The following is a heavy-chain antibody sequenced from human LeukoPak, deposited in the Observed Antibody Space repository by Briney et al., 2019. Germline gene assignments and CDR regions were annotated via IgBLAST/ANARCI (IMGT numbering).Heavy chain of an antibody. CDR2: INHSGST. CDR3: ARDDERDYTNLVGATLDY. J-gene: IGHJ4*02. CDR1: GGSFSGYY. V-gene: IGHV4-34*01. Sequence: SETLSLTCAVYGGSFSGYYWSWIRQPPGKGLEWIGEINHSGSTNYNPSLKSRVTISVDTSKNQFSLKLSSVTAADTAVYYCARDDERDYTNLVGATLDYWGRGTLVTVSS. D-gene: IGHD1-26*01.